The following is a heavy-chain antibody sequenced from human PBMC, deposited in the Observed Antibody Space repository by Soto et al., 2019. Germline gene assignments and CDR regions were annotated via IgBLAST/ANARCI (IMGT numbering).Heavy chain of an antibody. CDR1: GFTFSSYS. CDR2: ISSSSSTI. D-gene: IGHD3-9*01. CDR3: ARDRILTGYYDLDY. J-gene: IGHJ4*02. V-gene: IGHV3-48*01. Sequence: EVQLVKSGGGLVQPGGSLRLSCAASGFTFSSYSMNWVRQAPGKGLEWVSYISSSSSTIYYADSVKGRFTISRDNAKNSLYLQMNSLRAEDTAVYYCARDRILTGYYDLDYWGQGTLVTVSS.